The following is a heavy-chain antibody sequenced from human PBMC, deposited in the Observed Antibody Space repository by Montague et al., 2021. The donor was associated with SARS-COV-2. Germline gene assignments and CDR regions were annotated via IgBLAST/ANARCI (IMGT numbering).Heavy chain of an antibody. Sequence: SETLSLTCTVSGASIGSTTYYWGWIRQPPGKDLEWIGTIYYSGTTHYNPSLLSRVTISVDTSKNQVSLRLTSVTAADTAFYYCGSDTTAYFRIDYWGRGTPVSVSS. CDR2: IYYSGTT. V-gene: IGHV4-39*07. CDR1: GASIGSTTYY. CDR3: GSDTTAYFRIDY. D-gene: IGHD3-9*01. J-gene: IGHJ4*01.